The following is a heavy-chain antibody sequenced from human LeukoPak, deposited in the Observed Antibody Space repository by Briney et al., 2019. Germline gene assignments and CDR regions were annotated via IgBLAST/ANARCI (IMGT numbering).Heavy chain of an antibody. CDR1: GGSFSGYY. Sequence: SETLSLTCAVCGGSFSGYYWSWIRQPPGRGLEWIGEINHSGSTNYNPSLKSRVTISVDTSKNQFSLKLSSVTAADTAVYYCARGRLWGKNFDYWGQGTLVAVSS. D-gene: IGHD1-26*01. CDR3: ARGRLWGKNFDY. CDR2: INHSGST. V-gene: IGHV4-34*01. J-gene: IGHJ4*02.